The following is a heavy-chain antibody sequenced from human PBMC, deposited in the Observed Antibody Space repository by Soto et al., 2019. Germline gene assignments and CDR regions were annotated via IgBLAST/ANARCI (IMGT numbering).Heavy chain of an antibody. CDR1: GGSFSGYY. V-gene: IGHV4-34*01. Sequence: QVQLQQWGAGLLKPSETLSLTCAVYGGSFSGYYWSWIRQPPGKGLEWIGEINHSGSTNYNPSLKSRVTISVDTSKIQFSLKLSSVTAADTAVYYCARRLYCSSTSCYFRYFDLWGRGTLVTVSS. CDR3: ARRLYCSSTSCYFRYFDL. CDR2: INHSGST. D-gene: IGHD2-2*01. J-gene: IGHJ2*01.